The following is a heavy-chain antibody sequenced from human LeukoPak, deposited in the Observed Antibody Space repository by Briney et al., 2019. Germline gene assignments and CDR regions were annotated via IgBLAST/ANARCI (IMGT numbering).Heavy chain of an antibody. CDR2: ISSSSSYI. CDR1: GLTFSSYD. Sequence: PGGSLRLSCAASGLTFSSYDMSWVRQAPGKGLEWVSSISSSSSYIYYADSVKGRFTISRDNAKNSLYLQMNSLRAEDTAVYYCTTEELVVVIKTHWGQGTLVTVSS. CDR3: TTEELVVVIKTH. D-gene: IGHD3-22*01. J-gene: IGHJ4*02. V-gene: IGHV3-21*01.